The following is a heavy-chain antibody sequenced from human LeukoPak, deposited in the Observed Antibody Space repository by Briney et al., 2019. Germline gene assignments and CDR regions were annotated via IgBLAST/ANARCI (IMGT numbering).Heavy chain of an antibody. D-gene: IGHD3-10*01. V-gene: IGHV4-30-4*01. Sequence: PSETLSLTCTVSGGSISSGDYYWSWIRQPPGKGLEWIGYIYYSGSTYYNPSLKSRVTISVDTSKNQFSLKLSFVTAADTAVYYCARGGTRYYGSGSYYKWENWFDPWGQGTLVTVSS. CDR1: GGSISSGDYY. J-gene: IGHJ5*02. CDR2: IYYSGST. CDR3: ARGGTRYYGSGSYYKWENWFDP.